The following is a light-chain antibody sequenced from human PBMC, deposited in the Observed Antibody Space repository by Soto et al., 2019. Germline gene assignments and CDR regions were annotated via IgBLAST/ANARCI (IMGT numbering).Light chain of an antibody. J-gene: IGKJ4*01. V-gene: IGKV1-17*01. CDR3: LQHDTDPLT. Sequence: DIQMTQTQSSLSAGGGDKVTITYLASQGISNELAWYQQKPGKAPKRLIYAASTLQSGVPSRFSGSGSATEFTLTITSLQPEDFATYYCLQHDTDPLTFGQGTKVDI. CDR2: AAS. CDR1: QGISNE.